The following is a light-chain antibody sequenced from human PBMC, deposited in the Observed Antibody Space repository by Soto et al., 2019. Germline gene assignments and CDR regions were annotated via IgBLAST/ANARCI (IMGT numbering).Light chain of an antibody. CDR1: QSVSIN. CDR3: QHSTNWLLRS. Sequence: EIVMTQSPATLSVSPGQTATLSCRASQSVSINLAWYQQKHGRAPRLLIYRASTRATGVPARFSGSGSGTEFPLAVSSLQSDYFAVYYWQHSTNWLLRSLGPGLRVDF. CDR2: RAS. J-gene: IGKJ3*01. V-gene: IGKV3-15*01.